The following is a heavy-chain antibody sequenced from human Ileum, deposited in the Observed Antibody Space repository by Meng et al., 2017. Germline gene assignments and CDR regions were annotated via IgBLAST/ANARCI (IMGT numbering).Heavy chain of an antibody. CDR3: ASEKSRFGELEL. J-gene: IGHJ4*01. D-gene: IGHD3-10*01. CDR2: VSNEGTVE. CDR1: GFPFSTYA. V-gene: IGHV3-30*04. Sequence: GGSLRLSCVASGFPFSTYAMHWVRQAPGKGLEWMAVVSNEGTVEYYAESMKGRFTISRDNPKNTLNLQIYSLRAEDTAVYYCASEKSRFGELELWGHGTRVTVSS.